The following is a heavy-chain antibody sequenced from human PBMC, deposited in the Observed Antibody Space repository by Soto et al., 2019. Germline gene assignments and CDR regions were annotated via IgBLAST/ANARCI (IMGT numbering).Heavy chain of an antibody. CDR1: GGTFSSYA. Sequence: QVQLVQSGAEVKKPGSSVKVSCKASGGTFSSYAISWVRQAPGQGLEWMGLIIPMLGTAIYAQKFQGRVTITADESTSTTYMELSSLRSEDRAVYYCARDFDCSGGSCYRLGYWGQGTLVTVSS. V-gene: IGHV1-69*01. CDR2: IIPMLGTA. D-gene: IGHD2-15*01. CDR3: ARDFDCSGGSCYRLGY. J-gene: IGHJ4*02.